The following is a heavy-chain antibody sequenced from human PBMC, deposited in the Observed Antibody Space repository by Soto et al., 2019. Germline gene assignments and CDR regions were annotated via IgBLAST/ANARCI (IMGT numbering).Heavy chain of an antibody. J-gene: IGHJ6*02. Sequence: GGSLRLSCAASGFTVSSNYMSWVRQAPGKGLEWVSVIYSGGSTYYADSVKDRFTISRDNSKKTLYLQMNSLRAEDTAVYYCARDSRPSGSYYYYYGMDVWGQGTTVTVSS. V-gene: IGHV3-66*01. CDR3: ARDSRPSGSYYYYYGMDV. D-gene: IGHD1-26*01. CDR1: GFTVSSNY. CDR2: IYSGGST.